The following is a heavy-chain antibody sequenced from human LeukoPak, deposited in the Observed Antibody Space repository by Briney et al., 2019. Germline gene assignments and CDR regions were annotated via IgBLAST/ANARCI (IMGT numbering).Heavy chain of an antibody. CDR1: GFTFSSYA. D-gene: IGHD4-17*01. CDR3: AKEPDYGDYFDY. CDR2: ISGSGGST. Sequence: GGSLRLSCAASGFTFSSYAMSWVRQAPGKGLEWVSAISGSGGSTCYADSVKGRFTISRDNSKNTLYLQMNSLRAGDTAVYYCAKEPDYGDYFDYWGQGTLVTVSS. V-gene: IGHV3-23*01. J-gene: IGHJ4*02.